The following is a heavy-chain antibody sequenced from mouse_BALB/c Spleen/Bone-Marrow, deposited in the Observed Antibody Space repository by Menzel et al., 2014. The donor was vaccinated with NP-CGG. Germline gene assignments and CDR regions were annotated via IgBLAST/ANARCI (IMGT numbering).Heavy chain of an antibody. CDR2: IRNKANGYTT. CDR1: GFTFTDHY. V-gene: IGHV7-3*02. CDR3: ARDYSYYFDY. D-gene: IGHD2-1*01. Sequence: EVKLVESGGGLVQPGGFLRLSCATSGFTFTDHYVSWVRPPPGEALEWLGFIRNKANGYTTEYSASVKGRFTISRDNSQSIVYLQMNTLRAEDSATYYCARDYSYYFDYWGQGTTLTVSS. J-gene: IGHJ2*01.